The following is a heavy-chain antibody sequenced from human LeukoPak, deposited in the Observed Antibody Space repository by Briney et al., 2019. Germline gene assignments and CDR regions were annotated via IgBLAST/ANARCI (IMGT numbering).Heavy chain of an antibody. V-gene: IGHV3-48*01. CDR3: ARGAPIAVADANWFDP. Sequence: GGSLRLSCAASGFTFSSYSMNWVRQAPGKGLEWVSYISSSSSTIYYADSVKGRFTISRDNAKNSLYLQMNSLRAEDTAVYYCARGAPIAVADANWFDPWGQGTLVTVSS. CDR2: ISSSSSTI. D-gene: IGHD6-19*01. CDR1: GFTFSSYS. J-gene: IGHJ5*02.